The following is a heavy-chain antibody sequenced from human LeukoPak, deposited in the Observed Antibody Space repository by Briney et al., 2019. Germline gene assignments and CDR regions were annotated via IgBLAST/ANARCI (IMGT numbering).Heavy chain of an antibody. Sequence: SETLSLTCTVSGYSISSGYYWGWIRQPPGKGLEWIGSIYHSGSTYYNPSLKSRVTISVDTSKNQFSLKLNSVTAADTAVYYCARAVDSSGFSCFQHWGQGTLVTVSS. J-gene: IGHJ1*01. V-gene: IGHV4-38-2*02. D-gene: IGHD3-22*01. CDR2: IYHSGST. CDR3: ARAVDSSGFSCFQH. CDR1: GYSISSGYY.